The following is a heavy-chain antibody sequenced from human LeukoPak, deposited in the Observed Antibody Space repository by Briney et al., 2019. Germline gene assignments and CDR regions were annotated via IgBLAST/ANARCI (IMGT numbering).Heavy chain of an antibody. Sequence: GGSLRLSCSASGFTFSTYWMSWVRQAPGKGLEWVANMRRDGNEIYYLDSVRGRFTISRDNAKNSLYLQMNSLRAEDTAVYYCARLDDSSGYYYLFDYWGQGTLVTVSS. CDR2: MRRDGNEI. V-gene: IGHV3-7*01. D-gene: IGHD3-22*01. J-gene: IGHJ4*02. CDR1: GFTFSTYW. CDR3: ARLDDSSGYYYLFDY.